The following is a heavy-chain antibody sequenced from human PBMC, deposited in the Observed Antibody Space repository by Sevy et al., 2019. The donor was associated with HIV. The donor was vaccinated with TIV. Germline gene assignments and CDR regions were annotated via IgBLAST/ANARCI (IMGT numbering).Heavy chain of an antibody. CDR1: GFTFSSYG. J-gene: IGHJ6*02. Sequence: GGSLRLSCAASGFTFSSYGMHWVRQAPGKGLEWVAVIWYDGSNKYYADSVKGRFTISRDNSKNTLYLQMNSLRAEDTAVDYCARDLTAYCSSTSCYRAPGMDVWGQGTTVNVSS. CDR2: IWYDGSNK. V-gene: IGHV3-33*01. CDR3: ARDLTAYCSSTSCYRAPGMDV. D-gene: IGHD2-2*02.